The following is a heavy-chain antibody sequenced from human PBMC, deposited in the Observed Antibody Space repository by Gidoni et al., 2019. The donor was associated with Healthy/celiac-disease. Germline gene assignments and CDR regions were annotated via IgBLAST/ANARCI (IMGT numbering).Heavy chain of an antibody. CDR2: ISSNGSTI. D-gene: IGHD3-22*01. CDR3: ARALPYYYDSSVFDY. CDR1: GSTFIDYY. Sequence: QVQLVESGGGLLKPGGSLRLSCAASGSTFIDYYMSWIRQAPGKGLEWVSYISSNGSTIYYADSVKGRFTIARDNAKNSLYLQMNSLRAEDTAVYYCARALPYYYDSSVFDYWGQGTLVTVSS. J-gene: IGHJ4*02. V-gene: IGHV3-11*01.